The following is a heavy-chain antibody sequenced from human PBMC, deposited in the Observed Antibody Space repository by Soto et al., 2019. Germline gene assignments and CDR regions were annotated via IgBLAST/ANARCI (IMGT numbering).Heavy chain of an antibody. Sequence: EVQLLESGGGFIHPGGSLRLSCAASRFSFRRFAMNWVRQAPGTGLEWVSIISGSADSTFHADSVKGRFTISRDNSKSTLYVQFNSLRAACTAVYYCANTRGAMMDAFSVYGMDVWGQGTTVTVSS. J-gene: IGHJ6*02. CDR1: RFSFRRFA. CDR2: ISGSADST. CDR3: ANTRGAMMDAFSVYGMDV. V-gene: IGHV3-23*01. D-gene: IGHD2-8*01.